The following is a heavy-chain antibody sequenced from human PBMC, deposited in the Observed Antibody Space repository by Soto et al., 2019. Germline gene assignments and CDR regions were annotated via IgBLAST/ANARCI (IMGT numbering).Heavy chain of an antibody. CDR3: TTGIYYDLLTGYHDVAY. CDR1: GFTFSDYY. D-gene: IGHD3-9*01. CDR2: IKSETDGGTA. J-gene: IGHJ4*02. Sequence: GGSLRLSCAASGFTFSDYYMSWVRQAPGKGLEWVGRIKSETDGGTADYAAPVKGRITISRDDSKNTVYLQMNSLKTEDTAVYYCTTGIYYDLLTGYHDVAYWGQGTLVTVSS. V-gene: IGHV3-15*01.